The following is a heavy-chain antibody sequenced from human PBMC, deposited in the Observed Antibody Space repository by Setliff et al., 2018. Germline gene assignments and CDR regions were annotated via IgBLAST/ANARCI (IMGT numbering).Heavy chain of an antibody. D-gene: IGHD2-15*01. CDR1: GFTFSTYA. V-gene: IGHV3-23*03. CDR2: IYAGDKSP. J-gene: IGHJ4*02. Sequence: PGGSLRLSCAASGFTFSTYAMIWVRQIPGKGLEWVSTIYAGDKSPHYADSVGGRFTVSRDNSKNTLYLQMNSLRAEDTAIYYCARTCSGSGCYAGLESWGQGTPVTVSS. CDR3: ARTCSGSGCYAGLES.